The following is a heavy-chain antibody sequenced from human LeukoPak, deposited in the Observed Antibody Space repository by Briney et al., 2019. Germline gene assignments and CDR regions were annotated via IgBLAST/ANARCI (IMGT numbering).Heavy chain of an antibody. Sequence: GGSLRLSCAASGFTFSSYWMSWVRQAPGKGLEWVANIKQDGSEKYYVDSVKGRFTISRDNAKNSLYLQMNSLRAEDTAVYYCARESEITISADDAFDIWGQGTMVTVSS. D-gene: IGHD3-3*01. J-gene: IGHJ3*02. CDR1: GFTFSSYW. CDR3: ARESEITISADDAFDI. V-gene: IGHV3-7*01. CDR2: IKQDGSEK.